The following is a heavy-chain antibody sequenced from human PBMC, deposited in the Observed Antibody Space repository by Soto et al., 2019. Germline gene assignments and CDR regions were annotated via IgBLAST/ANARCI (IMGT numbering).Heavy chain of an antibody. CDR1: GYTFTSYD. Sequence: QVQLVQSGAEVKKPGASVKVSCKASGYTFTSYDINWVRQATGQGLEWMGWMNPNSGNTGYAQKFRGRVTMTGNTSISTAYMDLSSLRSEDPAVYYCALFPVRGWYWAPPNWGQEPLATLSS. J-gene: IGHJ4*02. CDR2: MNPNSGNT. CDR3: ALFPVRGWYWAPPN. D-gene: IGHD6-19*01. V-gene: IGHV1-8*01.